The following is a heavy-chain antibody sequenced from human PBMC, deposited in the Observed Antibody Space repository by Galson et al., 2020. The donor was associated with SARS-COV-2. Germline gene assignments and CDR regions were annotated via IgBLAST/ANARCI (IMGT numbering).Heavy chain of an antibody. D-gene: IGHD2-15*01. CDR3: ARPEEDCSGWRCYPGNNWCDP. V-gene: IGHV1-2*02. J-gene: IGHJ5*02. CDR2: IRPNSGDT. Sequence: ASVKVSCKASGYTFTDYYIHWMRQAPGQGLEWMGWIRPNSGDTYYAQKFQGRVTMTRDTSITTTYVELGSLKSDDTAVYYCARPEEDCSGWRCYPGNNWCDPWGQGTLVTVSS. CDR1: GYTFTDYY.